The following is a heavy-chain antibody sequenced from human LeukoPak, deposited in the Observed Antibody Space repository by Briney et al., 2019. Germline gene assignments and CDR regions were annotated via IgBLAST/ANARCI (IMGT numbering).Heavy chain of an antibody. J-gene: IGHJ4*02. D-gene: IGHD3-10*01. V-gene: IGHV3-23*01. CDR1: GFTFNNYL. Sequence: GGSLRLSCAASGFTFNNYLMSWVRQAPGKGLEWVSVLFTGGGRTLYADSVKGRITISGDTSRTTLYLQMNGLRAEDTAVYYCAKECDYSPGHKFDLWGRGTLVTVSS. CDR3: AKECDYSPGHKFDL. CDR2: LFTGGGRT.